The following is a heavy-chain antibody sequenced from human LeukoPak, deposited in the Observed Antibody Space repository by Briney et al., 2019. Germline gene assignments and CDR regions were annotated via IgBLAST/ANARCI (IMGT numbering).Heavy chain of an antibody. CDR2: FDPEDGET. CDR3: AKDPTISAYTVSTGWYFDL. J-gene: IGHJ2*01. CDR1: GYTLTELS. Sequence: ASVKVSCKVSGYTLTELSMHWVRQAPGKGLEWMGGFDPEDGETIYAQKFQGRVTMTEDTSTDTAYMELNSLRSDDTAVYYCAKDPTISAYTVSTGWYFDLWGRGSLVTVSS. V-gene: IGHV1-24*01. D-gene: IGHD4-17*01.